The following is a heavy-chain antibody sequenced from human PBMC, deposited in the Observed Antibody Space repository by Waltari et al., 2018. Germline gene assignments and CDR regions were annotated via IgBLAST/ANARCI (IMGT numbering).Heavy chain of an antibody. V-gene: IGHV4-39*01. D-gene: IGHD2-2*01. CDR2: HYYSGRP. Sequence: QLQLQESGPGLVKPSETLSLTCTVSGGSISSSSYYWGWIRQPPGKGLEWIGSHYYSGRPSDNPSLKSRGTISVDTSKNQFSLKLSSVTAADTAVYYCARQWGYCSSTSCYAEYFQHWGQGTLVTVSS. CDR1: GGSISSSSYY. J-gene: IGHJ1*01. CDR3: ARQWGYCSSTSCYAEYFQH.